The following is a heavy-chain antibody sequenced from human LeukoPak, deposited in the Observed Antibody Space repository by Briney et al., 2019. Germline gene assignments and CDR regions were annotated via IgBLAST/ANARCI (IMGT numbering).Heavy chain of an antibody. J-gene: IGHJ4*02. CDR2: INHSGST. CDR1: GGSFSGYY. CDR3: ARGSACSGGSCYPNFGY. Sequence: PSETLSLTCAVYGGSFSGYYWSWIRQPPGKGLEWIGEINHSGSTNYNPSLKSRVTISVDTSKNQFSLKLGSVTAADTAVYYCARGSACSGGSCYPNFGYWGQGTLVTVSS. V-gene: IGHV4-34*01. D-gene: IGHD2-15*01.